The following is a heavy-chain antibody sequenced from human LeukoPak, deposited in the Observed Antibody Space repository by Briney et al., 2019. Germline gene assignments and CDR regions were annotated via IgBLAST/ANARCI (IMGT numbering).Heavy chain of an antibody. D-gene: IGHD6-19*01. J-gene: IGHJ4*02. CDR1: EFVFSSYE. Sequence: PGGSLRLSCAASEFVFSSYEMNWVRQAPGKGLEWVSYITNSGGTIYYADSVKGRFTISRDNARNLLFLQMNSLRAEDTAVYYRARFPHGWHFDYWGQGTLVTVST. CDR2: ITNSGGTI. V-gene: IGHV3-48*03. CDR3: ARFPHGWHFDY.